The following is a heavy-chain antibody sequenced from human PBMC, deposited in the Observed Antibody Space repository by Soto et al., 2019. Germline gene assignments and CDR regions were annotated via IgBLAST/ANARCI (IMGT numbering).Heavy chain of an antibody. V-gene: IGHV3-11*06. CDR2: ISSSSSYT. CDR3: ARVRGRGYYDAFAI. CDR1: GFTFSDYY. D-gene: IGHD2-8*01. Sequence: QVQLVESGGGLVKPGGSLRLSWAASGFTFSDYYISWIRKVPGKGLGWVSYISSSSSYTNYADSVKGRFTISRDNAKNSLYLQMNSLRAEDTAVYYCARVRGRGYYDAFAIWGQGTMVTVSS. J-gene: IGHJ3*02.